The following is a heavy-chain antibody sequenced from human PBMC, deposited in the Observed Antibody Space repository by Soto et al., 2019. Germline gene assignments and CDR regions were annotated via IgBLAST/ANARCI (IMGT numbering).Heavy chain of an antibody. V-gene: IGHV4-30-4*01. J-gene: IGHJ6*02. D-gene: IGHD5-18*01. CDR1: GGSISDYL. Sequence: LRTLSLTCTVSGGSISDYLWSWIRQSTGPDLEWIGYIHYSGSTYYNPSLKSRVTISVDTSKNQFSLRLTSVTAADTAVDYCAGRKRVNTDAGGYYDYAMDVWGQGTTVTVSS. CDR2: IHYSGST. CDR3: AGRKRVNTDAGGYYDYAMDV.